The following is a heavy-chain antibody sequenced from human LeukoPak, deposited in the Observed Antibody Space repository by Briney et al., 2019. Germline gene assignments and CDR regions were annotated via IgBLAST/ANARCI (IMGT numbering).Heavy chain of an antibody. D-gene: IGHD3-16*01. Sequence: SETLSLTCTVSGDSISSYYWSWIRQPPGKGLEWIGYIYDSGETNYYASLISRVTISVDTSKNQFSLKLTSVTPADTAVYYCARGGGTLDYWGQGTLVTVSS. J-gene: IGHJ4*02. CDR3: ARGGGTLDY. V-gene: IGHV4-59*01. CDR1: GDSISSYY. CDR2: IYDSGET.